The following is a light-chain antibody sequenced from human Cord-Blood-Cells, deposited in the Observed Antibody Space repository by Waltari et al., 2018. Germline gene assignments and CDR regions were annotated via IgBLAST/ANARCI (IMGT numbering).Light chain of an antibody. J-gene: IGLJ2*01. CDR3: SSYTSSSTLPV. CDR1: SSDVGGYNY. CDR2: DVS. V-gene: IGLV2-14*01. Sequence: QSALTQPASVSGSPGQSITISCTGTSSDVGGYNYVSWYQQHPGKAPKLMIYDVSNRPSGVSNRFSGSKSGNTAFLTISGLQAEDEADYYCSSYTSSSTLPVFGGGTKLTVL.